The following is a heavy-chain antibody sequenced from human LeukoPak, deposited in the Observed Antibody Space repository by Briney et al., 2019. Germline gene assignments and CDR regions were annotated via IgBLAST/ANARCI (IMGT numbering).Heavy chain of an antibody. J-gene: IGHJ4*02. CDR1: GFTFSSYA. D-gene: IGHD4-17*01. CDR3: ARGGDYGVKIDY. V-gene: IGHV3-30*04. CDR2: ISYDGSNK. Sequence: GGSLRLSCAASGFTFSSYAMHWVRQAPGKGLEWVAVISYDGSNKYYADSVKGRFTISRDNSKNTLYLQMNSLRAEDTAIYYCARGGDYGVKIDYWGQGTLVTVSS.